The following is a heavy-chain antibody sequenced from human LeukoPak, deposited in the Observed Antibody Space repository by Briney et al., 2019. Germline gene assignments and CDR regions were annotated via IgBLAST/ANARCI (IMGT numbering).Heavy chain of an antibody. D-gene: IGHD5-12*01. CDR1: GGSFSGYY. V-gene: IGHV4-34*01. Sequence: SETLSLTCAVYGGSFSGYYWSWIRQPPGKGLEWIGEINHSGSTNYNPSLKSRVTISLDTSNNQFSLKLSSVTAADTAVYYCARGTLRAYSGYGSWGQGTLVTVSS. CDR3: ARGTLRAYSGYGS. CDR2: INHSGST. J-gene: IGHJ5*02.